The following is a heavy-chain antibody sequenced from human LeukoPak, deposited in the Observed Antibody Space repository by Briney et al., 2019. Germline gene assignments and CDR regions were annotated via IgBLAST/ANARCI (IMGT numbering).Heavy chain of an antibody. Sequence: SETLSLTCTVSGGSISSGSYYWSWIRQPAGKGLEWIGRIYTSGSTNYNPSLKSRVTISVDTSKNQFSLKLSSVTAADTAVYYCARDAHMAAAGTNWFDPWGQGTLVTVSS. J-gene: IGHJ5*02. V-gene: IGHV4-61*02. CDR3: ARDAHMAAAGTNWFDP. CDR2: IYTSGST. CDR1: GGSISSGSYY. D-gene: IGHD6-13*01.